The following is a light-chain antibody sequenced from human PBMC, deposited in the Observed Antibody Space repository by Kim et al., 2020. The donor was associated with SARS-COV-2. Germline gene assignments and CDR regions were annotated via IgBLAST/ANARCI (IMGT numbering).Light chain of an antibody. CDR3: QQFATSLS. CDR1: QSVSNNF. V-gene: IGKV3-20*01. J-gene: IGKJ4*01. CDR2: GVS. Sequence: EIVLTQSPGTLSSSPGERATLSCRASQSVSNNFLAWYQHKPGQAPRLLIYGVSIRATDTPDRFSGSGSGTDFTLTISRLQPEDFGVYYCQQFATSLSFGRGTKLEI.